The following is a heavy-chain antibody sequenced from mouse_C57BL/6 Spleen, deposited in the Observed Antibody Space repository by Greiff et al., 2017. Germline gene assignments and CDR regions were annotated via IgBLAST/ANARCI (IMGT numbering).Heavy chain of an antibody. CDR3: ARREDLLLRGGYAMDY. CDR2: IYPGDGAT. Sequence: QVHVKQSGPELVKPGASVTISCKASGYAFSSSWMNWVKQRPGKGLEWIGRIYPGDGATNYNGKFKGTATLTADNSSSTAYRQLSSRTSEDSAVYFCARREDLLLRGGYAMDYWGQGTSVTVSS. V-gene: IGHV1-82*01. CDR1: GYAFSSSW. J-gene: IGHJ4*01. D-gene: IGHD1-1*01.